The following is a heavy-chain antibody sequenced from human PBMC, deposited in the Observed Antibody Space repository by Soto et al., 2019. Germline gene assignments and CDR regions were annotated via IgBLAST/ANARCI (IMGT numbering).Heavy chain of an antibody. CDR3: TLPYSSSWSRTSYYYYGMDV. Sequence: SLRLSCAASGFTFSGSAMHWVRQASGKGLEWVGRIRSKANSYATAYAASVKGRFTISRDDSKNTAYLQMNSLKTEDTAVYYCTLPYSSSWSRTSYYYYGMDVWGQGTTVTVSS. CDR2: IRSKANSYAT. J-gene: IGHJ6*02. D-gene: IGHD6-6*01. V-gene: IGHV3-73*01. CDR1: GFTFSGSA.